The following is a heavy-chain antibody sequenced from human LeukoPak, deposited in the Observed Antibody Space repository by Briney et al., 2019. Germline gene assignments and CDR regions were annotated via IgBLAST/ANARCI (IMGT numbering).Heavy chain of an antibody. CDR3: ARHVWLQPFDY. CDR2: IYYSGST. J-gene: IGHJ4*02. D-gene: IGHD3-9*01. Sequence: SETLSLTCTVAGGSISSSNHYWGWIRQPPGKGLEWIGSIYYSGSTSYNPSLKSRVTISVDTSKNQFSLKLSSVTAADTAVYYCARHVWLQPFDYWGQGTLVTVSS. CDR1: GGSISSSNHY. V-gene: IGHV4-39*01.